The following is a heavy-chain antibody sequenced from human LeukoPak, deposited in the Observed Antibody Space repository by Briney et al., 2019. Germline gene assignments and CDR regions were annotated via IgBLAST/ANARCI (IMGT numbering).Heavy chain of an antibody. V-gene: IGHV3-33*06. Sequence: GGSLRLSCAASGFTFSSYGMHWVRQAPGKGLDWVALILYDGSNEYCADSVKGRFTISRDNSENTLYLQMNSLRVEDTAVYYCAKIVGANRYYYYYAMDVWGQGTTVTVSS. CDR1: GFTFSSYG. J-gene: IGHJ6*02. CDR2: ILYDGSNE. CDR3: AKIVGANRYYYYYAMDV. D-gene: IGHD1-26*01.